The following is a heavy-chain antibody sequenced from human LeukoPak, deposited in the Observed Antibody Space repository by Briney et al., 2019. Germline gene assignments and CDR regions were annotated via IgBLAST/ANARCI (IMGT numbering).Heavy chain of an antibody. CDR2: INPNSGGT. V-gene: IGHV1-2*02. Sequence: GASVKVSCKASGYTFTGYYMHWVRQAPGQGLEWMGWINPNSGGTNYAQKFPGRVTMTRDTSISTAYMELSRLRSDDTAVYYCARGLKIVVVITSTHFDYWGQGTLVTVSS. D-gene: IGHD3-22*01. J-gene: IGHJ4*02. CDR3: ARGLKIVVVITSTHFDY. CDR1: GYTFTGYY.